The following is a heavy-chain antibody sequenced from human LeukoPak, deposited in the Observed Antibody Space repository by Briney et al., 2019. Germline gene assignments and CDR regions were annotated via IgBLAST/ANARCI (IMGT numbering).Heavy chain of an antibody. CDR3: ASYDYTSAYYFDY. CDR1: GGSICSYY. V-gene: IGHV4-59*01. CDR2: IYYSGST. D-gene: IGHD4-11*01. J-gene: IGHJ4*02. Sequence: SETLSLTXTVSGGSICSYYWSWIRQPPGKGLEWIGYIYYSGSTNYNPSLKSRVTISVDTSKNQFSLKLSSVTAADTAVYYCASYDYTSAYYFDYWGQGTLVTVSS.